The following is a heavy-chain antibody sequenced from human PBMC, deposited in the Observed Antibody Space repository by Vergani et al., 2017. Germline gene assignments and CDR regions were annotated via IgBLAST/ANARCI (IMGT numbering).Heavy chain of an antibody. CDR2: IYPGDSDT. CDR1: GYSFTSYW. Sequence: EVQLVQSGAEVKTPGESLTISCKGSGYSFTSYWIGWVRQLPGKGLEWMGIIYPGDSDTRYSPSFQGQVTISADKSISTAYLQWSSLKASDTAMYYCARPRLYGDDAFDIWGQGTMVTVSS. V-gene: IGHV5-51*03. CDR3: ARPRLYGDDAFDI. J-gene: IGHJ3*02. D-gene: IGHD2-8*01.